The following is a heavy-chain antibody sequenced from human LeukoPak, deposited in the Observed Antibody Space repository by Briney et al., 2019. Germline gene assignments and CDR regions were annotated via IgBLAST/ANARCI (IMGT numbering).Heavy chain of an antibody. J-gene: IGHJ4*02. CDR3: ARVLDSAYAWRLEPPDY. CDR2: IRYDGSNK. Sequence: GGSLRLSCAASGFTFSSYGMHWVRQAPGKGLEWVAFIRYDGSNKYYADSVKGRFTISRDNSKNTLYLQMNSLRAEDTAVYYCARVLDSAYAWRLEPPDYWGQGTLVTVSS. CDR1: GFTFSSYG. V-gene: IGHV3-30*02. D-gene: IGHD1-1*01.